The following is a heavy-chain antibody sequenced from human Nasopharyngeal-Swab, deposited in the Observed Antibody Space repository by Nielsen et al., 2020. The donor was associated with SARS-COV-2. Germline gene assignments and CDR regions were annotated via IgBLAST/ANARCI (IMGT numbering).Heavy chain of an antibody. D-gene: IGHD3-22*01. V-gene: IGHV3-9*01. CDR1: GFTFDEHA. CDR2: ISWNSGGI. CDR3: VRDKSSGYYNDDAFDV. Sequence: GGSLRLSCVASGFTFDEHAMHWVRQAPGKGLEWVAGISWNSGGIGYADSVKGRFTISRDNAENSLYLQMNSLRPDDTALYYCVRDKSSGYYNDDAFDVWGQGTVVTVSS. J-gene: IGHJ3*01.